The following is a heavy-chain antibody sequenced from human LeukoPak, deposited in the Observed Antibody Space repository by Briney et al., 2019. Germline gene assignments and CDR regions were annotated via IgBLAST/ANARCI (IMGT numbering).Heavy chain of an antibody. J-gene: IGHJ5*02. Sequence: GGSLRLSCAASGFTFSSYSMNWVRQAPGKGLEWVSSISSSGSYIYYADSVKGRFTISRDNAKNSLYLQMNSLRAEDTAVYYCASHTGYSSPWGQGTLVTVSS. CDR2: ISSSGSYI. D-gene: IGHD6-13*01. V-gene: IGHV3-21*01. CDR1: GFTFSSYS. CDR3: ASHTGYSSP.